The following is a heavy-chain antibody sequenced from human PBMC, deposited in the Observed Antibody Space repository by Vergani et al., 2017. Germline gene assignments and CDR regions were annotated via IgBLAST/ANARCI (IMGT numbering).Heavy chain of an antibody. V-gene: IGHV1-2*02. Sequence: QVQLVQSGAEVEKPGASVKVSCKASGYTFTSYYMHWVRQAPGQGLEWMGWINPNSGVTNYGQKFQGRVTMTRDTSISTAYMELSRLRSDDKAVYYCDLLGTYSSSWWFDYWGQGTLVTVSS. J-gene: IGHJ4*02. D-gene: IGHD6-13*01. CDR2: INPNSGVT. CDR3: DLLGTYSSSWWFDY. CDR1: GYTFTSYY.